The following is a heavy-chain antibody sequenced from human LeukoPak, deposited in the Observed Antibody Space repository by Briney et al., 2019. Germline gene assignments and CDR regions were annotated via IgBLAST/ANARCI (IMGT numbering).Heavy chain of an antibody. J-gene: IGHJ4*02. CDR1: GFTFSSYA. CDR3: AKDLGRSGWSDFDY. V-gene: IGHV3-23*01. D-gene: IGHD6-19*01. Sequence: GGSLRLSRAASGFTFSSYAMSWVRQAPGKGLEWVSAISGSGGSTYYADSVKGRFTISRDNSKNTLYLQMNSLRAEDTAVYYCAKDLGRSGWSDFDYWGQGTLVTVSS. CDR2: ISGSGGST.